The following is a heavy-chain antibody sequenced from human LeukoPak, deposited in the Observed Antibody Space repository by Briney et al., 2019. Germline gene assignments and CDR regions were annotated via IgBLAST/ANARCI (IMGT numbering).Heavy chain of an antibody. CDR1: GYTFTSYG. CDR3: ARSITIFGVVIIGVGQPPDY. CDR2: ISAYNGST. J-gene: IGHJ4*02. V-gene: IGHV1-18*01. D-gene: IGHD3-3*01. Sequence: GASVKVSCKASGYTFTSYGISWVRQAPGQGLEWMGWISAYNGSTNYAQKLQGRVTMTTDTSTSTAYMELRSLRSDDTAVYYCARSITIFGVVIIGVGQPPDYWGQGTLVTVSS.